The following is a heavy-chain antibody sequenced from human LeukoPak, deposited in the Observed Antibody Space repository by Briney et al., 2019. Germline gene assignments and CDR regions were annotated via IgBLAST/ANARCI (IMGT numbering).Heavy chain of an antibody. CDR2: ISVRSNYI. J-gene: IGHJ4*02. Sequence: GGSLRLSCLASGYTFSSYSINWARQAPGKGLGWVSSISVRSNYIYYADSVRGRFRISRDDARDSLFLEMNSLRAEDTAVYYCVRLRRNSDTSGFYYYYDFWGQGTLVTVSS. CDR1: GYTFSSYS. V-gene: IGHV3-21*01. CDR3: VRLRRNSDTSGFYYYYDF. D-gene: IGHD3-22*01.